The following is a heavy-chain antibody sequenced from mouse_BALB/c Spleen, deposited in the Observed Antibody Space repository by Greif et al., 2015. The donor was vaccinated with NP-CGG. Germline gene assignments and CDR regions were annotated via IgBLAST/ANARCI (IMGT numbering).Heavy chain of an antibody. V-gene: IGHV5-4*02. Sequence: EVQRVESGGGLVKPGGSLKLSCAASGFTFSDYYMYWVRQTPEKRLEWVATISDGGSYTYYPDSVKGRFTISRDNAKNNLYLQMRSLKPEDTAMYYCARDYYGSSYAMDYWGQGTSVTVSS. CDR3: ARDYYGSSYAMDY. J-gene: IGHJ4*01. CDR1: GFTFSDYY. D-gene: IGHD1-1*01. CDR2: ISDGGSYT.